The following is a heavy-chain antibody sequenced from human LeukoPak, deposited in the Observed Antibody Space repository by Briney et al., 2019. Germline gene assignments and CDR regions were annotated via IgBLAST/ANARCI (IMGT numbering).Heavy chain of an antibody. V-gene: IGHV3-30-3*01. Sequence: GGSLRPSCAASGFTFSSYAMHWVRQAPGKGLEWVAVISYDGSNKYYADSVKGRFTISRDNAKNTLYLQMNSLRAEDTAVYYCARHLNYYLDYWGQGTLVTVSS. CDR1: GFTFSSYA. CDR3: ARHLNYYLDY. CDR2: ISYDGSNK. D-gene: IGHD3-10*01. J-gene: IGHJ4*02.